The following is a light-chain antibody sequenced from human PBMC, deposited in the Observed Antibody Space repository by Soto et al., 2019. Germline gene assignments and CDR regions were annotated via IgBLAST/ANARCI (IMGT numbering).Light chain of an antibody. J-gene: IGKJ1*01. Sequence: DVVMTQSPLSLPVTLGQPASISCRSSQSLVYSDGNIYLSWFHQRPGQSARRLIYKVSHRESGVPDRFSGSGSGTEFTLRISAVEAEDVGVYYCVQGTHWPTFGQGTKVEIK. CDR3: VQGTHWPT. CDR2: KVS. CDR1: QSLVYSDGNIY. V-gene: IGKV2-30*01.